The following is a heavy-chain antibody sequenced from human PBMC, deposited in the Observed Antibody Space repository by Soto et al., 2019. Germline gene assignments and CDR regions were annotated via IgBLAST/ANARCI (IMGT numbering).Heavy chain of an antibody. CDR3: AKDLERDYSDSGKGVPFDY. V-gene: IGHV3-23*01. CDR2: ISGSGGST. Sequence: PGGSLRLSCAASGFTFSSYAMSWVRQAPGKGLEWVSAISGSGGSTYYADSVKGRFTISRDNSKNTLYLQMNSLRAEDTAVYYCAKDLERDYSDSGKGVPFDYWGQGTLVTVSS. CDR1: GFTFSSYA. D-gene: IGHD3-22*01. J-gene: IGHJ4*02.